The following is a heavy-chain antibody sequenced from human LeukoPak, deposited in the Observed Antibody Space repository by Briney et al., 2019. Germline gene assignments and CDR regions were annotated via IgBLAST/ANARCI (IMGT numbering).Heavy chain of an antibody. Sequence: SETLSLTCTVSGYSISSGYYWGWIRQPPGKGLEWIGSIYHSGSTYYNPSLKSRVTISVDTSKNQFSLKLSSVTAADTAVYYCARDHDYGDYAGYWGQGTLVTVSS. CDR1: GYSISSGYY. CDR3: ARDHDYGDYAGY. J-gene: IGHJ4*02. CDR2: IYHSGST. D-gene: IGHD4-17*01. V-gene: IGHV4-38-2*02.